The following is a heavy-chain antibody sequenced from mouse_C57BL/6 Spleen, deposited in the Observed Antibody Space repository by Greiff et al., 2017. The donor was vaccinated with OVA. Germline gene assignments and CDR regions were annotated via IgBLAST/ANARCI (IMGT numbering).Heavy chain of an antibody. CDR1: GYTFTSYW. Sequence: VQLQQPGAELVRPGSSVKLSCKASGYTFTSYWMDWVKQRPGQGLEWIGNIYPSDSETHYNQKFKDKATLTVDKSSSTAYMQLSSLTSEDSAVYYCARWVSYYFDYWGQGTTLTVSS. V-gene: IGHV1-61*01. J-gene: IGHJ2*01. CDR3: ARWVSYYFDY. CDR2: IYPSDSET. D-gene: IGHD6-2*01.